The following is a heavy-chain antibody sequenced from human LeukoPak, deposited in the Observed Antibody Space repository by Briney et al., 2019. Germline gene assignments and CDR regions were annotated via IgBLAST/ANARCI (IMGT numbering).Heavy chain of an antibody. V-gene: IGHV4-59*01. Sequence: PSETLSLTCTVSGVSISPYYWSWIRQSPGKGPQWIGYIYYSGSTNYNPSLKSRVTMSVDTSKNQFSLKLSSVTAADTAVYYCAREWSAFDIWGQGTMVTVSS. CDR1: GVSISPYY. D-gene: IGHD2-8*01. CDR3: AREWSAFDI. CDR2: IYYSGST. J-gene: IGHJ3*02.